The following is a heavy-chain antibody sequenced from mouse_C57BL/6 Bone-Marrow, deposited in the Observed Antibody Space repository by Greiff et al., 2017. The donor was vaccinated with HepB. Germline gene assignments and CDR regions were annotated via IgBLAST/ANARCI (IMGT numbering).Heavy chain of an antibody. CDR3: ARRGYGSSYYYAMDY. J-gene: IGHJ4*01. Sequence: EVQLQESGGDLVKPGGSLKLSCAASGFTFSSYGMSWVRQTPDKRLEWVATISSGGSYTYYPDSVKGRFTISRDNAKNTLYLQMSSLKSEDTAMYYCARRGYGSSYYYAMDYWGQGTSVTVSS. CDR2: ISSGGSYT. D-gene: IGHD1-1*01. CDR1: GFTFSSYG. V-gene: IGHV5-6*01.